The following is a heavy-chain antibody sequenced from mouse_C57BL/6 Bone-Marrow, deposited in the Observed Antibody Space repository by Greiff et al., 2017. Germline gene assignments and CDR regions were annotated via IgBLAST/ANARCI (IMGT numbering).Heavy chain of an antibody. Sequence: EVQLVESGPELVKPGDSVKISCKASGYSFTGYFMNWVMQSHGKSLEWIGRINPYNGDTFYNQKFKGKATLTVDKSSSTAHMELRSLTSEDSAVYYCARGRRGAMDYWGQGTSVTVSS. V-gene: IGHV1-20*01. CDR3: ARGRRGAMDY. CDR1: GYSFTGYF. CDR2: INPYNGDT. J-gene: IGHJ4*01.